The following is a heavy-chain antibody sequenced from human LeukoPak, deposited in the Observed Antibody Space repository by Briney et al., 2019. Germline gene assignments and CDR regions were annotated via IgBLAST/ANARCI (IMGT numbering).Heavy chain of an antibody. CDR3: ARGSPRGGLDS. D-gene: IGHD1-14*01. CDR2: VSSSSRTI. CDR1: DFTFSTFT. Sequence: PGGSLRLSCAASDFTFSTFTMHWVRQAPGKGLEWVSSVSSSSRTINYADSVQGRSTVSRDNANNSMYLQINDLRREDTAVYYCARGSPRGGLDSWGPGSLVPVSS. J-gene: IGHJ4*02. V-gene: IGHV3-48*01.